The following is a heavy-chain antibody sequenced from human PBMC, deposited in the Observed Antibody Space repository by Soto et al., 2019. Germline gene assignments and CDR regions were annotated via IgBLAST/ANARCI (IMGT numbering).Heavy chain of an antibody. Sequence: QVQLVESGGGLVKPGGSLRLSCAASGFTFSDYYMSWIRQAPGKGLEWVSYISGSGTYTNYGVSVKGRFTISRDNAKNSLYLQMNSLRAEDTAVYYCVRGGSYCGGDCFDYWGQGTLVTGSS. CDR1: GFTFSDYY. J-gene: IGHJ4*02. CDR3: VRGGSYCGGDCFDY. V-gene: IGHV3-11*06. D-gene: IGHD2-21*02. CDR2: ISGSGTYT.